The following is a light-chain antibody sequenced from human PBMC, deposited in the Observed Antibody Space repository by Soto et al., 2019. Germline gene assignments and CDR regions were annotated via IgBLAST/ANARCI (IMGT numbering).Light chain of an antibody. CDR1: QSVSGW. CDR2: DAS. CDR3: QQYETFSGT. V-gene: IGKV1-5*01. J-gene: IGKJ1*01. Sequence: DIQITQSPSTLSSSVGDTVTVTCLASQSVSGWLAWYQQKPGEAPKLLIYDASALPRGVPSRFSGRGSGTKFTLTIASLQPDDFATYYCQQYETFSGTFGSGTKVDI.